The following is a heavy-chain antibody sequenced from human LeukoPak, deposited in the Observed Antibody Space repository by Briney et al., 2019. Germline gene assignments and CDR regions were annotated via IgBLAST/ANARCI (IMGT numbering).Heavy chain of an antibody. CDR2: NNPGDSDT. Sequence: GESLKISCQGSGYIFTSYWIGWVRQMPGKGLEWMGINNPGDSDTRYRPSFLGQVTISADKSISTAYLQWSSLKASDTAMYYCARLADIVATTYYYYYMDVWGKGTTVTVSS. CDR1: GYIFTSYW. D-gene: IGHD5-12*01. CDR3: ARLADIVATTYYYYYMDV. J-gene: IGHJ6*03. V-gene: IGHV5-51*01.